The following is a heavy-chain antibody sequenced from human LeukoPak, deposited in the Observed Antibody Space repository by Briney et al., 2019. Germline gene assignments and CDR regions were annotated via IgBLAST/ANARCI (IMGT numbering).Heavy chain of an antibody. V-gene: IGHV3-21*01. Sequence: GGSLRLSCADSGFTFSNYNMNWVRQAPGKAMEWVSSITSSGTYTFYADSVKGRFTISRDNVKNTLYLQMNSLRAEDTAVYYCARGSIVGATTDFDYWGQGTLVTVSS. CDR3: ARGSIVGATTDFDY. D-gene: IGHD1-26*01. J-gene: IGHJ4*02. CDR1: GFTFSNYN. CDR2: ITSSGTYT.